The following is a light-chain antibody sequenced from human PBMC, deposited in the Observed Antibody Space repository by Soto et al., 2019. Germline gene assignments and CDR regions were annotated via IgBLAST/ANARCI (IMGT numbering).Light chain of an antibody. Sequence: QSVLTQPPSASGTPGQRVTISCSGSSSNIGINTVNWYQQLPGAAPKLLIYTNNQRPSGVPDRFSGSKSGTSASLAISGLQSEDEADYYCAAWDDSMHGHVFGTGTKVTVL. V-gene: IGLV1-44*01. CDR1: SSNIGINT. CDR3: AAWDDSMHGHV. J-gene: IGLJ1*01. CDR2: TNN.